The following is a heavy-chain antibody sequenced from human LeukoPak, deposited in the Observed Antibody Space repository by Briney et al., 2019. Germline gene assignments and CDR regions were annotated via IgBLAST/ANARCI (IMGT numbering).Heavy chain of an antibody. V-gene: IGHV4-34*01. CDR1: GGSFSGYY. J-gene: IGHJ4*02. Sequence: SETLSLTCAVYGGSFSGYYWSWIRQPPGKGLEWIGEINHSGSTNYNPSLKSRVTISVDTSKNQFSLKLSSVTAADTAVYYCARSRSGSYLSRPGDFDYWGQGTLVTVSS. CDR2: INHSGST. CDR3: ARSRSGSYLSRPGDFDY. D-gene: IGHD1-26*01.